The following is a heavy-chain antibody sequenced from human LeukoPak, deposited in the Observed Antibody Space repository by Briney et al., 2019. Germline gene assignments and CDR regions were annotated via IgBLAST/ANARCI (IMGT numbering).Heavy chain of an antibody. CDR2: IYYSGST. V-gene: IGHV4-39*01. D-gene: IGHD5-12*01. J-gene: IGHJ6*02. Sequence: PSETLSLTCTVSGGSISSSSYYWGWIRQPPGKGLEWIGSIYYSGSTYYNLSLKSRVTISVDTSKNQFSLKLSSVTAADTAVYYCSETVWGATANYYYYGMDVWSQGTTVTVSS. CDR3: SETVWGATANYYYYGMDV. CDR1: GGSISSSSYY.